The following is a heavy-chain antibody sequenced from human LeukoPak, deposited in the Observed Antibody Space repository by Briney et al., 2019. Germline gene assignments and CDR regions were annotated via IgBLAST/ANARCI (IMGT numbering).Heavy chain of an antibody. CDR3: ARVPPDPLKARYSSSSVWYYYYGMDV. CDR1: GGTFSSYA. Sequence: SVKVSCKASGGTFSSYAISWVRQAPGQGLEWMGRIIPILGIANYAQKFQGRVTITADKSTSTAYMELSSLRPEDTAVYYCARVPPDPLKARYSSSSVWYYYYGMDVWGQGTTVTVSS. D-gene: IGHD6-6*01. J-gene: IGHJ6*02. V-gene: IGHV1-69*04. CDR2: IIPILGIA.